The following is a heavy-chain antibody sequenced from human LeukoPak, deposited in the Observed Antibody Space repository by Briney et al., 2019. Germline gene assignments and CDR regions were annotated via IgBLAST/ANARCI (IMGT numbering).Heavy chain of an antibody. D-gene: IGHD6-19*01. CDR1: GDSVSSNSAA. J-gene: IGHJ6*02. Sequence: SQTLSLTCAISGDSVSSNSAAWNWIRQSPSRGLEWLGRTYYRSKWYNDYAVSVKSRITINPDTSKNQFSLQLNSVTPEDTAVYYCASEKNGSSGWYRLDYYGMDVWGQGTTVTVSS. V-gene: IGHV6-1*01. CDR3: ASEKNGSSGWYRLDYYGMDV. CDR2: TYYRSKWYN.